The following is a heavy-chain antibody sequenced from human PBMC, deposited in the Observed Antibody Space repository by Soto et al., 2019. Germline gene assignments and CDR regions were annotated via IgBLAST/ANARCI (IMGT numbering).Heavy chain of an antibody. CDR3: ARDLGYYDSSGYLDY. D-gene: IGHD3-22*01. CDR2: ISSSGDII. CDR1: GFTFSDYY. Sequence: GGSLRLSCAASGFTFSDYYMSWIRQAPGKGLEWVSYISSSGDIIYYADSMKGRFTISRDNAKNSLYLQMNNLRAEDTAVYYCARDLGYYDSSGYLDYWGQGTLVTVSS. J-gene: IGHJ4*02. V-gene: IGHV3-11*01.